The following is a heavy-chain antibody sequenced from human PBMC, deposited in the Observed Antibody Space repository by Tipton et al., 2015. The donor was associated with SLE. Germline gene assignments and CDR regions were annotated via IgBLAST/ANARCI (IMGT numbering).Heavy chain of an antibody. CDR2: ISGSGGST. J-gene: IGHJ4*02. V-gene: IGHV3-23*04. CDR1: GFTFSSYA. CDR3: ARDGEPDFDY. Sequence: QLVQSGGGVVQPGRSLRLSCAASGFTFSSYAMHWVRQAPGKGLEWVSAISGSGGSTYYADSVKGRFTISRDNSKNTLFLQMNSLRAEDTAVYYCARDGEPDFDYWGQGTLVTVSS. D-gene: IGHD1-14*01.